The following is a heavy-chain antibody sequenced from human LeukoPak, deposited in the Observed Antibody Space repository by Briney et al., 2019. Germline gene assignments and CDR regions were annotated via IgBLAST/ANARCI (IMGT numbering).Heavy chain of an antibody. CDR1: GYTFTSYY. V-gene: IGHV1-46*01. CDR3: ARAVPNYYGSGSYPDY. D-gene: IGHD3-10*01. J-gene: IGHJ4*02. Sequence: ASVKVSCKASGYTFTSYYMHWVRQAPGQGLEWMGIINPSGGSTSYAQKFQGRVTMTRDTSTSTVYMELSSLRSEDTAVYYCARAVPNYYGSGSYPDYWGQGTLVTVSS. CDR2: INPSGGST.